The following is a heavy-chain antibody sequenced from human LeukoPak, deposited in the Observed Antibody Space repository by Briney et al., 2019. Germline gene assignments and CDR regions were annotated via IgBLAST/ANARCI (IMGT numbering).Heavy chain of an antibody. CDR3: ARVPYCSGGSCLLRGYYFDY. Sequence: GASVKVSCKASGGTFSSYAISWVRQAPGQRLEWMGGIIPIFGTANYAQKFQGRVTITADESTSTAYMELSSLRSEDTAVYYCARVPYCSGGSCLLRGYYFDYWGQGTLVTVSS. D-gene: IGHD2-15*01. CDR2: IIPIFGTA. V-gene: IGHV1-69*01. J-gene: IGHJ4*02. CDR1: GGTFSSYA.